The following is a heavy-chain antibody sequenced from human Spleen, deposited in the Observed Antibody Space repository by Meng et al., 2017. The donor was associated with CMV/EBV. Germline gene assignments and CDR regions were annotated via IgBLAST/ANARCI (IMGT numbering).Heavy chain of an antibody. CDR2: MNPNSGNT. CDR3: ARVGYCSSTSCWGVYYYYGMDV. V-gene: IGHV1-8*02. Sequence: ASVKVSCKASGYTFTSYDINWVRQATGQGLEWMGWMNPNSGNTGYAQKLQGRVTMTTDTSTSTAYMELRSLRSDDTAVYYCARVGYCSSTSCWGVYYYYGMDVWGQGTTVTVSS. CDR1: GYTFTSYD. D-gene: IGHD2-2*01. J-gene: IGHJ6*02.